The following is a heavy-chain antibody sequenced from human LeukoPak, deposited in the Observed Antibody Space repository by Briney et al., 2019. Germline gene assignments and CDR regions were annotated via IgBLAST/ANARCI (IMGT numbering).Heavy chain of an antibody. CDR2: IYCGDSDT. Sequence: GESLKISCKGSGYSFTSYWIGWVRQMPGKGLEWMGIIYCGDSDTRYSPSFQGQVTISADKSISTAYLQWSSLKASDTAMYYCARSTNYASSGYVGDYWGQGTLVTVSS. CDR3: ARSTNYASSGYVGDY. V-gene: IGHV5-51*01. CDR1: GYSFTSYW. D-gene: IGHD3-22*01. J-gene: IGHJ4*02.